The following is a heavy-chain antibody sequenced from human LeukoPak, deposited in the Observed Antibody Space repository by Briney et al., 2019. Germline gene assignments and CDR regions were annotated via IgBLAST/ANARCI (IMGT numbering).Heavy chain of an antibody. CDR2: ISSSSSYI. CDR1: GFTFSSYS. Sequence: GGSLRLSCAASGFTFSSYSMNWVRQAPGKGLEWVSSISSSSSYIYYADSVQGRFTISRDNAKNSLYLQMNSLRAEDTAVYYCARALGAANTFDIWGQGTMVTVSS. CDR3: ARALGAANTFDI. J-gene: IGHJ3*02. V-gene: IGHV3-21*01.